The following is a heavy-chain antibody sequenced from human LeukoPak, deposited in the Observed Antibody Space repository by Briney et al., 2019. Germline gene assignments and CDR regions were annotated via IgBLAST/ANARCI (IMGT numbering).Heavy chain of an antibody. D-gene: IGHD7-27*01. CDR1: GFTFNSYE. V-gene: IGHV3-48*03. J-gene: IGHJ4*02. CDR2: IRRSGGTI. Sequence: GGSLRLSCAASGFTFNSYEMNWVRQARGKGLEWVSYIRRSGGTIYYADSVKGRFTISRDNAKNSLYLHMNSLRAEDTAVYYCARDTNWGLDYWGQGTPVTVSS. CDR3: ARDTNWGLDY.